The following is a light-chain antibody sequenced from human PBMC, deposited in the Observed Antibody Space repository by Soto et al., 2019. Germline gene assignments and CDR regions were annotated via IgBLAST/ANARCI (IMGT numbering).Light chain of an antibody. CDR1: QSISTW. J-gene: IGKJ1*01. CDR3: QHYNSYSAT. Sequence: DIQMTQSPSTLSASVGDRVTITCRASQSISTWLAWYQQKPGKVPKILIYKASTLEGGVPSRFSGSGSGTEFTLTISSLQPDDFATYYCQHYNSYSATFGQGTKV. CDR2: KAS. V-gene: IGKV1-5*03.